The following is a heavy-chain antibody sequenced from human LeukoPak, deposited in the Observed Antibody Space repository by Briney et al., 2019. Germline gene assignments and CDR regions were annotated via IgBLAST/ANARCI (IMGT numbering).Heavy chain of an antibody. Sequence: GGSLRLSCAASGFTFDDYGMSWVRQAPGKGLEWVSGINWNGGSTGYADSVKGRFTISRDNAKNSLYLQMNSLRAEDTALYYCARDPQPAGGNSFAVYWGQGTLVTVSS. CDR2: INWNGGST. J-gene: IGHJ4*02. CDR1: GFTFDDYG. CDR3: ARDPQPAGGNSFAVY. V-gene: IGHV3-20*04. D-gene: IGHD4-23*01.